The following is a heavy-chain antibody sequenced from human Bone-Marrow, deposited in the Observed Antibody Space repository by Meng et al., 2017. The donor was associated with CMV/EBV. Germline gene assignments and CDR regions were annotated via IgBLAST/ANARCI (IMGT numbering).Heavy chain of an antibody. CDR1: GGTFSSYD. V-gene: IGHV1-69*10. CDR3: ARWDYNYYYGMDV. Sequence: SVKVSCKASGGTFSSYDISWVRQAPGQGLEWMGGIIPILGIANYAQKFQGRVTITADKSTSTAYMELSSLRSEDTAVYYCARWDYNYYYGMDVWGQGTTVTVSS. CDR2: IIPILGIA. D-gene: IGHD1-26*01. J-gene: IGHJ6*02.